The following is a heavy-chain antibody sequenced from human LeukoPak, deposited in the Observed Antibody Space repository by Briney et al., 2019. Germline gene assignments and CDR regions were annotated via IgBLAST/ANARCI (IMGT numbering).Heavy chain of an antibody. V-gene: IGHV4-30-2*01. Sequence: SQTLSLTCAVSGGSISSGGYSWSWIRQPPGKGLEWIGYIYHSGSTYYNPSLKSRVTISVDRSKNQFSLKLSSVTAADTAVYYCARGCYGANGGFDYWGQGTLVTVSS. CDR2: IYHSGST. J-gene: IGHJ4*02. D-gene: IGHD4-17*01. CDR1: GGSISSGGYS. CDR3: ARGCYGANGGFDY.